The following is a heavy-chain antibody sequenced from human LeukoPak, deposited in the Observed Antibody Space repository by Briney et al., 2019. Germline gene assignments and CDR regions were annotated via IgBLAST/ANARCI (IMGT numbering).Heavy chain of an antibody. D-gene: IGHD1-26*01. CDR1: GYTFTSYD. J-gene: IGHJ3*02. CDR2: MNPNSGNT. CDR3: ATTWELRGSYYQEAFDI. V-gene: IGHV1-8*03. Sequence: ASVKVSCKASGYTFTSYDINWVRQATGQGLEWMGWMNPNSGNTGYAQKFQGRVTITRNTSISTAYMELSSLRSEDTAVYYCATTWELRGSYYQEAFDIWGQGTMVTVSS.